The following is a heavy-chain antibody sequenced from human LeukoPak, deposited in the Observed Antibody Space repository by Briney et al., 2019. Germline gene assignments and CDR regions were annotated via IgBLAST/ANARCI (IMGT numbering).Heavy chain of an antibody. J-gene: IGHJ4*02. CDR2: IYYSGST. CDR1: GVSFSSSSYY. CDR3: ARTNTLLTYPRGGEDKGFDY. V-gene: IGHV4-39*01. Sequence: SETLSLTCTVSGVSFSSSSYYWAWIRQPPGKGLEWIGSIYYSGSTHYNPSLKSRVTISVDTSKNEFSLKLTSVTAADTAVYYSARTNTLLTYPRGGEDKGFDYWGQGTLVTVSS. D-gene: IGHD2-15*01.